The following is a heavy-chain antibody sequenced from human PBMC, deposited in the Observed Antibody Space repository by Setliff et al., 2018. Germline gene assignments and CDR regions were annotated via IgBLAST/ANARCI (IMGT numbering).Heavy chain of an antibody. CDR3: AKDSPLGGWYGSFDY. D-gene: IGHD6-19*01. V-gene: IGHV3-74*01. CDR2: INSDGSST. Sequence: GGSLRLSCAASGFTFSSYWMHWVRQAPGKGLVWVSRINSDGSSTSYADSVKGRFTISRDNSKNTLYLQMNSLRAEDTAVYYCAKDSPLGGWYGSFDYWGQGTLVTVSS. CDR1: GFTFSSYW. J-gene: IGHJ4*02.